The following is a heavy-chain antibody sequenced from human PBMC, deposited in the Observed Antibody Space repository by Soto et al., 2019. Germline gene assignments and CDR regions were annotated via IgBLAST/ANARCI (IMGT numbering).Heavy chain of an antibody. D-gene: IGHD3-9*01. CDR1: GYTFIGYY. CDR3: ARDSYYDILTGYSRHAFHI. V-gene: IGHV1-2*02. CDR2: IIPNTRGT. J-gene: IGHJ3*02. Sequence: ASVKVSCKASGYTFIGYYMHWVRQAPGQVLEWLGWIIPNTRGTNYAQNFQGRVTMTRDTPSSTAYMELRRLRSDDTAVYFCARDSYYDILTGYSRHAFHIWGRGTTVT.